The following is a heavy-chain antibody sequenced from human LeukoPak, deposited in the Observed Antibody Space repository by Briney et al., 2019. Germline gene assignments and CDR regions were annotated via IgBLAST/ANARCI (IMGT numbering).Heavy chain of an antibody. CDR1: GXPFSNYG. D-gene: IGHD1-26*01. CDR2: ISYDGNDK. CDR3: AKDKGREGDY. Sequence: PGGSLRLSCVASGXPFSNYGMHWVRQAPGKRLEWVAVISYDGNDKYYADSVKGRFIISRDNSKNTLYLQMNSLRVEDTALYYCAKDKGREGDYWGQGNLVTVSS. J-gene: IGHJ4*01. V-gene: IGHV3-30*18.